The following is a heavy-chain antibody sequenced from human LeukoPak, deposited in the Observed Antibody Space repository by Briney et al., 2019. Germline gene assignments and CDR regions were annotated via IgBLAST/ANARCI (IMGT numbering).Heavy chain of an antibody. D-gene: IGHD6-13*01. CDR3: ARGLGAGSSHWFDP. J-gene: IGHJ5*02. CDR1: VGTFRTYV. V-gene: IGHV1-18*01. Sequence: GATVSVSCTVSVGTFRTYVVSWVRQAGGQGGEGGGWISAYNGNTNYAQKLQGRVPMTTDTSTSTAYLQLRSLRSDDTAVYYCARGLGAGSSHWFDPWGQGTLVTVSS. CDR2: ISAYNGNT.